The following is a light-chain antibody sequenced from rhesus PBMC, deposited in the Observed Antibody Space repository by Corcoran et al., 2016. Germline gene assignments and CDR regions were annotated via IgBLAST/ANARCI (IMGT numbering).Light chain of an antibody. CDR2: AAS. V-gene: IGKV1-74*01. CDR3: QHSYGTPYS. J-gene: IGKJ2*01. CDR1: ENVNNY. Sequence: DIQMTQSPSSLSASVGDRVTITCRASENVNNYLHWYQQKPGKAPKLLIYAASTLQRGVQSRFSGSGSGTDYTFTISSLQPEDVATYYCQHSYGTPYSFGQGTKVEIK.